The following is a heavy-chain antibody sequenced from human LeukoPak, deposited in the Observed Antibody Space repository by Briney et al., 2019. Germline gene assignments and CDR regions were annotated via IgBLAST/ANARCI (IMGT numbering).Heavy chain of an antibody. CDR1: GFTFSSYA. V-gene: IGHV3-64*01. CDR2: ISSNGGST. J-gene: IGHJ4*02. Sequence: GGSLRLSCAASGFTFSSYAMHWVRQAPGKGLEYVSAISSNGGSTYYANSVKGRFTISRDNSKNTLYLQMNSLRAEDTAVYYCATGVIRKSDYWGQGTLVTVSS. D-gene: IGHD3-10*01. CDR3: ATGVIRKSDY.